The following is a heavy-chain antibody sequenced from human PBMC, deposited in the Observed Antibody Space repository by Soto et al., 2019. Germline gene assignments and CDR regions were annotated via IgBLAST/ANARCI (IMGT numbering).Heavy chain of an antibody. D-gene: IGHD5-12*01. V-gene: IGHV1-69*13. Sequence: SVKVSCKASGGTFSSYAISWVRQAPGQGLEWMGGIIPIFGTANYAQKFQGRVTITADESTSTAYMELSSLRSEDTAVYYCARAGYNHRRDFDYWGQGTLVTVSS. CDR2: IIPIFGTA. CDR1: GGTFSSYA. CDR3: ARAGYNHRRDFDY. J-gene: IGHJ4*02.